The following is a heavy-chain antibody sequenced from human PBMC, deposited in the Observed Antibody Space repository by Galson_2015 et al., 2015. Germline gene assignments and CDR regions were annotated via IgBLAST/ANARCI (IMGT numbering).Heavy chain of an antibody. CDR3: ARLNSGYSSGWYRGPYYYYGMDV. CDR1: GGTFSSYA. J-gene: IGHJ6*02. V-gene: IGHV1-69*13. Sequence: SVKVSCKASGGTFSSYAISWVRQAPGQGLEWMGGIIPIFGTANYAQKFQGRVTITADESTSTAYMELSSLRSEDTAMYYCARLNSGYSSGWYRGPYYYYGMDVWGQGTTVTVSS. D-gene: IGHD6-19*01. CDR2: IIPIFGTA.